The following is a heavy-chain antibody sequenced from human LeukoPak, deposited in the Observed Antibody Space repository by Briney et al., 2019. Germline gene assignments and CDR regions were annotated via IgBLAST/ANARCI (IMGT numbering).Heavy chain of an antibody. CDR3: ARGSRITGWSFDF. V-gene: IGHV3-53*01. CDR2: IYSGGST. D-gene: IGHD6-19*01. Sequence: GGSLRLSCAASGFTVSSNYMSWVRQAPGKGLEWVSVIYSGGSTYYADSVKGRFTISRDNSKNTLYLQMNSLRAEDTALYYCARGSRITGWSFDFWGQGTLVTVSS. J-gene: IGHJ4*02. CDR1: GFTVSSNY.